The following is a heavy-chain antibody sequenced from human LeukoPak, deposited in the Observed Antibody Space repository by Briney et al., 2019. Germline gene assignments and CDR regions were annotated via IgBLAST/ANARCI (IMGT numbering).Heavy chain of an antibody. J-gene: IGHJ4*02. V-gene: IGHV4-59*01. D-gene: IGHD1-26*01. CDR1: GGSISSYC. CDR2: IYYSGTT. Sequence: SETLSLTCTVSGGSISSYCWSWIRQPPGKGLEWIGYIYYSGTTNYNPSHKSRVTISVDTSKNQFSLKLSSVTAADTAVYYCARHSGSDYPLDYWGQGTLVTVSS. CDR3: ARHSGSDYPLDY.